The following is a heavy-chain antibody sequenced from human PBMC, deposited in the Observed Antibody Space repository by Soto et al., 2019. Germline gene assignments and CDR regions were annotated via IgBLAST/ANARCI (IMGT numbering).Heavy chain of an antibody. V-gene: IGHV1-69*13. Sequence: SVKVSCKASGGTFSSYAISWVRHAPGQGLEWMGGIIPIFGTANYAQKFQGRVTITADESTSTAYTELSSLRSEDTAVYYCGGDLACGYDYVWGIYRPPAGGTDDCGRGTQAAVSS. CDR3: GGDLACGYDYVWGIYRPPAGGTDD. CDR2: IIPIFGTA. J-gene: IGHJ4*03. CDR1: GGTFSSYA. D-gene: IGHD3-16*02.